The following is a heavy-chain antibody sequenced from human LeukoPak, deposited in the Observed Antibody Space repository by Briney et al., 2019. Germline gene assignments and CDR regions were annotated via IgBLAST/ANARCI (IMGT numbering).Heavy chain of an antibody. Sequence: SETLSLTCTVSGGSIISSTYYWGWIRQPPGKGLEWIGSIYYSGTTYYNPSLKSRVTIYVDTSRNQFSLKLSSVTAADTAVFHCARHSRGYYDSTGYYYGSHAFDIWGQGTLVTVSS. D-gene: IGHD3-22*01. J-gene: IGHJ4*02. V-gene: IGHV4-39*01. CDR2: IYYSGTT. CDR1: GGSIISSTYY. CDR3: ARHSRGYYDSTGYYYGSHAFDI.